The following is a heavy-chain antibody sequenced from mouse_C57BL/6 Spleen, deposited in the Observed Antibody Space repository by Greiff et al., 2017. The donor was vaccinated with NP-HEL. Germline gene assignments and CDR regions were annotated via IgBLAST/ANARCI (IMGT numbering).Heavy chain of an antibody. CDR2: ILPGSGST. CDR3: ASPYGSSPAWFAY. D-gene: IGHD1-1*01. V-gene: IGHV1-9*01. Sequence: QVQLQQSGAELMKPGASVKLSCKATGYTFTGYWIEWVKQRPGHGLEWIGEILPGSGSTNYNEKFKGKATFIADTSSNTAYMQLSSLTTEDSAIYYCASPYGSSPAWFAYWGQGTLVTVSA. J-gene: IGHJ3*01. CDR1: GYTFTGYW.